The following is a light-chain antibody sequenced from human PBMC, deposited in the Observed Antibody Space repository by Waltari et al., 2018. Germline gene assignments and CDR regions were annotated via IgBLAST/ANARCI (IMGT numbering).Light chain of an antibody. V-gene: IGKV3-20*01. Sequence: EIVLTQSPGTLSLSPGERGTLPCRASQSFSRFLAWYQQKPGQAPRLLIYGASTRATGIPARFSGSGSGTDFSLTISRLEPEDFAVYYCQKYDRLPATFGQGTKVEIK. J-gene: IGKJ1*01. CDR1: QSFSRF. CDR3: QKYDRLPAT. CDR2: GAS.